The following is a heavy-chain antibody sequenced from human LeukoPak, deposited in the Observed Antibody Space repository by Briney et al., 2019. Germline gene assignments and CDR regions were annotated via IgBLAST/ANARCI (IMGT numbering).Heavy chain of an antibody. J-gene: IGHJ4*02. V-gene: IGHV4-39*01. CDR2: IYYSGST. CDR1: GXSISSSYD. CDR3: ARLDYYDTSGLDY. Sequence: SETLSLTCTVSGXSISSSYDWGWIRQPPGKGLEWIGSIYYSGSTYYNPSLKSRVTISVDTSKNQFSLKLSSVTAADTAVYYCARLDYYDTSGLDYWGQGTLVTVSS. D-gene: IGHD3-22*01.